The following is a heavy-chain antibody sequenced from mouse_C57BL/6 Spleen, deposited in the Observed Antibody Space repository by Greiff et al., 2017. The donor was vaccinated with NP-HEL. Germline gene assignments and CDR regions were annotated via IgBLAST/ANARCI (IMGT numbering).Heavy chain of an antibody. D-gene: IGHD1-1*01. CDR2: IDPEDGET. V-gene: IGHV14-2*01. J-gene: IGHJ4*01. Sequence: EVQLQQSGAELVKPGASVKLSCTASGFNIKDYYMHWVKQRTEQGLEWIGRIDPEDGETKYAPKFQGKATISADTSSNTAYLQLSSLTSEDTAVYYCARCPTITTVVAYYYAMDYWGQGTSVTVSS. CDR3: ARCPTITTVVAYYYAMDY. CDR1: GFNIKDYY.